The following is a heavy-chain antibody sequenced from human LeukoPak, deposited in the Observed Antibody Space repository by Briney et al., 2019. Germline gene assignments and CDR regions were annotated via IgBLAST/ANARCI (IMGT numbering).Heavy chain of an antibody. J-gene: IGHJ4*02. CDR2: ITTSGGGT. D-gene: IGHD2-21*02. CDR1: GFIFSTYG. Sequence: GGSLRLSCAASGFIFSTYGMAWVRQTPGKGLEWVSSITTSGGGTYYADSVKGRFTISRDNSKNTLYLQMNSLRAEDTAVYYCAKEGNVAVTTYDYWGQGTLVTVSS. V-gene: IGHV3-23*01. CDR3: AKEGNVAVTTYDY.